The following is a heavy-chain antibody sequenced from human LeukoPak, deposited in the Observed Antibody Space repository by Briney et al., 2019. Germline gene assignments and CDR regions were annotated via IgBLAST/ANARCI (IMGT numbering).Heavy chain of an antibody. J-gene: IGHJ4*02. CDR1: GYSLSSGYY. CDR3: ARGIVVVADSFDY. Sequence: SETLSLTCTVSGYSLSSGYYWGWIRQPPGKALEWIGSIYHSGSTYYNPSLKSRVTISVDTSKNQFSLKLSSVTAADTAVYYCARGIVVVADSFDYWGQGTLVTVSS. CDR2: IYHSGST. V-gene: IGHV4-38-2*02. D-gene: IGHD2-15*01.